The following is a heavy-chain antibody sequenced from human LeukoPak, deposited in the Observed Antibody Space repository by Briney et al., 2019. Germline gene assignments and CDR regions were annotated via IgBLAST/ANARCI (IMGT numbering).Heavy chain of an antibody. V-gene: IGHV5-51*01. Sequence: GESLKIPCKGSGYSFTNYWIGWVRQMPGKGLEWMGIIFPDDSDTRYSPSFQGQVTISADKSISTAYLQWSSLKASDTAMYYCARTTVTTSSCFDYWGQGTLVTVSS. CDR1: GYSFTNYW. D-gene: IGHD4-17*01. J-gene: IGHJ4*02. CDR3: ARTTVTTSSCFDY. CDR2: IFPDDSDT.